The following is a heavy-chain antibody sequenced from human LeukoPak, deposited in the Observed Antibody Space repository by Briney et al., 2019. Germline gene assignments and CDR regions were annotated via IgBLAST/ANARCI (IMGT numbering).Heavy chain of an antibody. CDR1: GYSFSNYW. CDR2: IYPDDSNT. D-gene: IGHD3/OR15-3a*01. Sequence: GESLKISCKASGYSFSNYWIGWVRQMPGKGLERMGIIYPDDSNTRISPSFQGQVTMTVDKSISSAYLRWTSLKASDTAMYYCARYDFIVPAPFDYWGQGTLVTVSS. J-gene: IGHJ4*02. V-gene: IGHV5-51*01. CDR3: ARYDFIVPAPFDY.